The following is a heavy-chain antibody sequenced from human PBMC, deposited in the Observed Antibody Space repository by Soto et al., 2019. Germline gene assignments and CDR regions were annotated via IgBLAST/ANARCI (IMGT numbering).Heavy chain of an antibody. CDR2: IYYCGSN. D-gene: IGHD2-2*01. Sequence: QVQLQESGPGLVKPSQTLSLTCTVSGGSISSGGYYWSWIRQQPGKGLEWIGYIYYCGSNYYNPSLKSRVTIAVNTSKNQFSLKLSSVTAADTAVYYCAQYQLLTDDWFDPWGQGTLVTVSS. CDR1: GGSISSGGYY. J-gene: IGHJ5*02. V-gene: IGHV4-31*03. CDR3: AQYQLLTDDWFDP.